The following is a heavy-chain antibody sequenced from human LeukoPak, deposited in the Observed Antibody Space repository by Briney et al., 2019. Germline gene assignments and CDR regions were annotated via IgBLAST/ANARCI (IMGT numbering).Heavy chain of an antibody. CDR3: ARDVSMCV. CDR1: GGSVSRDNYS. CDR2: ISYSGST. V-gene: IGHV4-61*01. J-gene: IGHJ6*02. Sequence: SETLSLTCTVSGGSVSRDNYSWSWIQQPPGKGLESIGYISYSGSTNYNPSLKSQVTISVETSKNQFSLKLRSVTAADTGVYYCARDVSMCVWGQGTTVTVSS.